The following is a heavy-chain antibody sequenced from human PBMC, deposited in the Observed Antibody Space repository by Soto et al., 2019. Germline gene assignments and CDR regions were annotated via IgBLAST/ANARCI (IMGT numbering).Heavy chain of an antibody. V-gene: IGHV3-30*18. CDR2: ISYDGSNK. CDR3: AKDNSETYYWLDY. Sequence: QVQLVESGGGVVQPGRSLRLSCAASGFTFSSYGMHWVRQAPGKGLQWVAVISYDGSNKYYADSVKGRFTISRDNSKNTLYLQMNSLRAEDTAVFYCAKDNSETYYWLDYWGQGTLVTVSS. CDR1: GFTFSSYG. D-gene: IGHD1-26*01. J-gene: IGHJ4*02.